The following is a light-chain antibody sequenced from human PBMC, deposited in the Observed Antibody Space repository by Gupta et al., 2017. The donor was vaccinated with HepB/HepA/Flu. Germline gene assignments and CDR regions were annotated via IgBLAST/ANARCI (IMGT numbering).Light chain of an antibody. CDR1: SSDVGYYNY. V-gene: IGLV2-14*03. CDR3: SSYTSSSTPV. Sequence: QSALTQPASVSGSPGQSITISCTGTSSDVGYYNYVSWYQQHPGKAPQLMIFDVSNRPSGVSNRFSGSKSGNTASLTISGLQAEDDAEYYCSSYTSSSTPVFGGGTKLTVL. CDR2: DVS. J-gene: IGLJ2*01.